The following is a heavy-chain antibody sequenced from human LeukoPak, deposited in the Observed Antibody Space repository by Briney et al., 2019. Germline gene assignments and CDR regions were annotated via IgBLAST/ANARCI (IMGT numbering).Heavy chain of an antibody. CDR3: ARGKYYYDSSGYYGY. CDR1: GGSFSGYY. CDR2: INHSGST. J-gene: IGHJ4*02. Sequence: SETLSLTCAVYGGSFSGYYWSWIRQPPGKGLEWIWEINHSGSTNYNPSLKSRVTISVDTSKNQFSLKLSSVTAADTAVYYCARGKYYYDSSGYYGYWGQGTLVTVSS. D-gene: IGHD3-22*01. V-gene: IGHV4-34*01.